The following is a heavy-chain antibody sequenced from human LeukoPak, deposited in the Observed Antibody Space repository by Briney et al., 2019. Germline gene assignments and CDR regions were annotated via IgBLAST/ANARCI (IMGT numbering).Heavy chain of an antibody. Sequence: PSETLSLTCIVSGGSISSYYWSWIRQPPGKGLEWIGYIYYSGSTNYNPSLKSRVTISVDTSKNQFSLNLSSVTAADTAVYYCARSERYNSGWYFYFDYWGQGTLVTVSS. J-gene: IGHJ4*02. V-gene: IGHV4-59*01. D-gene: IGHD6-19*01. CDR3: ARSERYNSGWYFYFDY. CDR1: GGSISSYY. CDR2: IYYSGST.